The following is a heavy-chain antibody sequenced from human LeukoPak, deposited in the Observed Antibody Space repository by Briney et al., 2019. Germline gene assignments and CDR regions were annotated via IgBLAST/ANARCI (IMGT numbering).Heavy chain of an antibody. V-gene: IGHV3-23*01. CDR1: GFTFSSYS. CDR3: ARDIAHCSGGICYNIRFDY. CDR2: ISGSGDST. D-gene: IGHD2-15*01. Sequence: GGSLRLSCAVSGFTFSSYSMSWVRQAPGKGLEWVSAISGSGDSTYYADSVKGRFTISRVNAKDSVFLEMNSLRAEDTAVYYCARDIAHCSGGICYNIRFDYWGQGTLVVVSS. J-gene: IGHJ4*02.